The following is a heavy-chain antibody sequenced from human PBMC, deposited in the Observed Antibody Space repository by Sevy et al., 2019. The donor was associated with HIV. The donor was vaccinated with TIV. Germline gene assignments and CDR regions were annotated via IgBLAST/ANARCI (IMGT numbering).Heavy chain of an antibody. Sequence: GGSLGLSCAASGFSFSNYNMNWVRQAPGKGLEWVSSITGSSDYIYYADSVKGRFTISRDNAKNSLYLRMNSLKTEDTAVYYCAKWDADRRWYFDYWGQGILVTVSS. D-gene: IGHD1-26*01. J-gene: IGHJ4*02. V-gene: IGHV3-21*06. CDR3: AKWDADRRWYFDY. CDR1: GFSFSNYN. CDR2: ITGSSDYI.